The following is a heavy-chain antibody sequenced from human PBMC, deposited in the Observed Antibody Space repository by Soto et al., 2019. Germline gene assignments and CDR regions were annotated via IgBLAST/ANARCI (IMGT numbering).Heavy chain of an antibody. V-gene: IGHV3-48*01. D-gene: IGHD2-15*01. CDR1: GFTFSSYS. CDR3: ARDSGVVVAATGAFDI. CDR2: ISSSSSTI. J-gene: IGHJ3*02. Sequence: GGSLRLSCAASGFTFSSYSMNWVRQAPGKGLEWVSYISSSSSTIYYADSVKGRFTISRDNAKNSLYLQMNSLRAEDTALYYCARDSGVVVAATGAFDIWGQGTMVTVSS.